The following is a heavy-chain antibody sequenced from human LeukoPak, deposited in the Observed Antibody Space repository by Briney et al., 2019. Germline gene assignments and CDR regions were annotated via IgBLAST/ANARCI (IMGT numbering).Heavy chain of an antibody. D-gene: IGHD5-18*01. J-gene: IGHJ4*02. CDR2: IYYSGST. Sequence: PSETLSLTCTVSGGSISSYYWSWIRQPPGKGLEWIGYIYYSGSTNYNPSLKSRVTISVDTSKNQFSLKLSSVIAADTAVYYCARVEASGYSYGQIDYWGQGTLVTVSS. CDR3: ARVEASGYSYGQIDY. V-gene: IGHV4-59*01. CDR1: GGSISSYY.